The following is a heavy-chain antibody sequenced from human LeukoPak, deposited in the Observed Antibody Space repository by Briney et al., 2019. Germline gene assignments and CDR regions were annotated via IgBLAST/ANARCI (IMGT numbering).Heavy chain of an antibody. CDR2: INPADSHT. J-gene: IGHJ4*02. D-gene: IGHD2-8*01. Sequence: GESLKISCKGSGYTFPNSWIGWVRQMPGKGLEWMGVINPADSHTTYSPSFQGQVTISADKSIRTAYLQWSSLKASDTAMYYCARQTLSGYAPFDYWGQGTLDTVSS. CDR1: GYTFPNSW. V-gene: IGHV5-51*01. CDR3: ARQTLSGYAPFDY.